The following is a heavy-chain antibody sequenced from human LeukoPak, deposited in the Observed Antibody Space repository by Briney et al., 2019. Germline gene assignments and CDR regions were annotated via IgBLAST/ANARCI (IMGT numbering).Heavy chain of an antibody. D-gene: IGHD2-21*02. CDR3: ARVTRGVTAILSWFDP. CDR2: IYHSGST. V-gene: IGHV4-38-2*02. Sequence: KPSETLSLTCTVSGYSISSGYYWGWIRQPPGKGLEWIGSIYHSGSTYYNPSLKSRVTISVDTSKNQFSLKLSSVTAADTAAYYCARVTRGVTAILSWFDPWGQGTLVTVSS. CDR1: GYSISSGYY. J-gene: IGHJ5*02.